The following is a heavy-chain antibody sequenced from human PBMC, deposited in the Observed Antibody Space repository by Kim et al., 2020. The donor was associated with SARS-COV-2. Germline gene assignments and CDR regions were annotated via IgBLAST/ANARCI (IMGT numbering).Heavy chain of an antibody. CDR1: GYTLIELS. CDR3: AVSTAVAGTPGQYYYYYGMDV. CDR2: FDPEDGET. V-gene: IGHV1-24*01. D-gene: IGHD6-19*01. J-gene: IGHJ6*02. Sequence: ASVKVSCKVSGYTLIELSMHWVRQAPGKGLEWMGGFDPEDGETIYAQKFQGRVTMTEDTSTDTAYMELSSLRSEDTAVYYCAVSTAVAGTPGQYYYYYGMDVWGQGTPVTVSS.